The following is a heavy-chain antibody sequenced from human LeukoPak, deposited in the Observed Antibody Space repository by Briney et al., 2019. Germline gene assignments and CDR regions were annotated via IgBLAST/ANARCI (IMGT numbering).Heavy chain of an antibody. V-gene: IGHV4-59*08. CDR1: GGSMSSYY. Sequence: SETLCLTCTVSGGSMSSYYWSWIRQTPGKGLQWIGYTYYSGSTNYNPSLKSRVSISVDTSKNEFSLRLTSVTAADTAMYYCARHPPNSPFDDWGQGTLVTVSS. D-gene: IGHD2-21*01. J-gene: IGHJ4*02. CDR3: ARHPPNSPFDD. CDR2: TYYSGST.